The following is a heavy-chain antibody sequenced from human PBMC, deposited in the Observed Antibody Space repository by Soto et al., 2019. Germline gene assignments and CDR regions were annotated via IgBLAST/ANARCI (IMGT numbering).Heavy chain of an antibody. CDR2: IYYSGST. Sequence: LSLTCTVSGGSISSYYWSWIRQPPGKGLEWIGYIYYSGSTNYNPSLKSRVTISVDTSKNQFSLKLSSVTAADTAVYYCARVRGYCSGDSCYLWYFDYWGQGTLVTVSS. CDR3: ARVRGYCSGDSCYLWYFDY. CDR1: GGSISSYY. J-gene: IGHJ4*01. V-gene: IGHV4-59*01. D-gene: IGHD2-15*01.